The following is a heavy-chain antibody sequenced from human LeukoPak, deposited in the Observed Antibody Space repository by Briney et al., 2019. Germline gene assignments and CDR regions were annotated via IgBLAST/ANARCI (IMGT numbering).Heavy chain of an antibody. J-gene: IGHJ3*02. CDR2: INWNGGST. D-gene: IGHD5-18*01. CDR1: GFTFDDYG. CDR3: ANFPGGYSYGLSRTHDAFDI. Sequence: PGGSLRLSCAASGFTFDDYGMSWVRQAPGKGLEWVSGINWNGGSTGYADSVKGRFTISRDNAKNSLYLQMNSLRAEDTAVYYCANFPGGYSYGLSRTHDAFDIWGQGTMVTVSS. V-gene: IGHV3-20*04.